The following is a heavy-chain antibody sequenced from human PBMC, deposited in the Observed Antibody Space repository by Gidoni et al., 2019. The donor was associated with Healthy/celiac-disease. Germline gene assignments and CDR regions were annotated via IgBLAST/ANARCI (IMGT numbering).Heavy chain of an antibody. J-gene: IGHJ6*03. CDR3: ASFGGSVSNYMDV. Sequence: QLQLQESGSGLVKPSQTLSLTCAVSGGSISSGGYSWSWLRQPPGKGLEWIGYIYHSGSTYYNPSLKSRVTISVDRSKNQFSLKLSSVTAADTAVYYCASFGGSVSNYMDVWGKGTTVTVSS. CDR1: GGSISSGGYS. CDR2: IYHSGST. D-gene: IGHD3-10*01. V-gene: IGHV4-30-2*01.